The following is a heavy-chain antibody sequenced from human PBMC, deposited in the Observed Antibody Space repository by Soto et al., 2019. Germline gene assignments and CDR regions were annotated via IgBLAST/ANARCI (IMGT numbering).Heavy chain of an antibody. D-gene: IGHD1-1*01. CDR1: GGTFSSYA. J-gene: IGHJ5*02. CDR3: ARDFPQTGTTYKINWFDP. Sequence: GASVKVSCKASGGTFSSYAISWVRQAPGQGLEWMGGIIANIGTTNYAQKLQGRVTMTTDASTSTAYMELRSLRSDDTAVYYCARDFPQTGTTYKINWFDPWGQGTLVTVSS. CDR2: IIANIGTT. V-gene: IGHV1-18*01.